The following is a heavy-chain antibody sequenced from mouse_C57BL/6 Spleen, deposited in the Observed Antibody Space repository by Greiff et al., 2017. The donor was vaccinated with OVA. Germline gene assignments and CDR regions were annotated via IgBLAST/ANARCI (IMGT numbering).Heavy chain of an antibody. CDR3: ARWGGKDFDY. Sequence: VKLQQPGAELVKPGASVKLSCKASGYTFTSYWMHWVKQRPGQGLEWIGMIHPNSGSTNYNEKFKSKATLTVDKSSSTAYMQLSSLTSEDSAVYYCARWGGKDFDYWGQGTTLTVSS. D-gene: IGHD1-1*02. CDR1: GYTFTSYW. V-gene: IGHV1-64*01. CDR2: IHPNSGST. J-gene: IGHJ2*01.